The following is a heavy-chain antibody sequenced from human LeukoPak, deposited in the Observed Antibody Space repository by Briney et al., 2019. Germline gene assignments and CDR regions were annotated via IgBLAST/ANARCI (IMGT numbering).Heavy chain of an antibody. J-gene: IGHJ6*02. CDR1: GLTFSSYA. CDR2: ISGSGGST. Sequence: GGSLRLSCAASGLTFSSYAMSWVRQAPGKGLEWVSAISGSGGSTYYADSVKGRFTISRDNSKNTLYLQMNSLRAEDTAVYYCAKVALYSSGWYETFYGMDVWGQGTTVTVSS. CDR3: AKVALYSSGWYETFYGMDV. D-gene: IGHD6-19*01. V-gene: IGHV3-23*01.